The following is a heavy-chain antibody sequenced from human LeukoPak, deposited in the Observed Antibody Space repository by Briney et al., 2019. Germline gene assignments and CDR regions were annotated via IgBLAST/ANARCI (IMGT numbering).Heavy chain of an antibody. CDR2: ISGSGGST. D-gene: IGHD2-21*01. Sequence: TGGSLRLSCAASGFTFSSYGMSWVRQAPGKGLEWVSAISGSGGSTYYADSVKGRFTISRDNSKNTLYLQMNSLRPEDTALYFCARDMWWRYSRIEGFFDLWGRGTLVTVSS. CDR3: ARDMWWRYSRIEGFFDL. CDR1: GFTFSSYG. J-gene: IGHJ2*01. V-gene: IGHV3-23*01.